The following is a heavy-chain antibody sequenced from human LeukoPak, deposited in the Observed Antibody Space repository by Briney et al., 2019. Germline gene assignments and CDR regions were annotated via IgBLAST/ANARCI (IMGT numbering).Heavy chain of an antibody. CDR2: IRSKANSYAT. CDR3: TRLLPKYYYDSSGYYGRDY. D-gene: IGHD3-22*01. CDR1: GFTFSGSA. Sequence: GGSLRLSCAASGFTFSGSAMHWVRQASGKGLAWVGRIRSKANSYATAYAASVKGRFTISRDDSKNTAYLQMNSLKTEDTAVYYCTRLLPKYYYDSSGYYGRDYWGQGTLVTVSS. J-gene: IGHJ4*02. V-gene: IGHV3-73*01.